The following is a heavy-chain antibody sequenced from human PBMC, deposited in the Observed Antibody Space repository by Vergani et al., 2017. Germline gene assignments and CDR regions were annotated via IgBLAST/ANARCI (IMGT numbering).Heavy chain of an antibody. CDR3: ARVLSYGSGAFDY. Sequence: QLQLQESGPGLVKPSETLSLTCTVSGGSISSSSYYWGWIRQPPGKGLEWIGSIYYSGSTYYNPSLKSRVTISVDTSKNQFSLKLSSVTAADTAVYYCARVLSYGSGAFDYWGQGTLVTVSS. V-gene: IGHV4-39*07. D-gene: IGHD2-15*01. J-gene: IGHJ4*02. CDR1: GGSISSSSYY. CDR2: IYYSGST.